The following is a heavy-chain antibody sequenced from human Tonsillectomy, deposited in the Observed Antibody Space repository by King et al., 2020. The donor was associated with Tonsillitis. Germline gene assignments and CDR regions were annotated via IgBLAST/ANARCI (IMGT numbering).Heavy chain of an antibody. CDR2: ISTTSTTI. D-gene: IGHD4-23*01. Sequence: VQLVESGGGLVQPGGSVRLSCTASGFTFTSYTMNWVRQAPGKGLEWISYISTTSTTIYYAGSVKGRFTISRNKAKNSLYLQMNSLRAEDTAVYYCARAPAPFGRNSHFDSWGQGTLVTVSS. V-gene: IGHV3-48*01. CDR3: ARAPAPFGRNSHFDS. J-gene: IGHJ4*02. CDR1: GFTFTSYT.